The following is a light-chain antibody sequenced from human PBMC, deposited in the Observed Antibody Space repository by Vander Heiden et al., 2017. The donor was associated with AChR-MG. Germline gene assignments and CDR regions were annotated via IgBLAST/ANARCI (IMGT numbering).Light chain of an antibody. CDR1: TLGDRY. J-gene: IGLJ3*02. Sequence: SHESTQPSSVSVSPGQTVSITCPGGTLGDRYVRWYQQKSGQSPLLVIYQDTKRPSGIPERFSGSNSGNTATLTISGTQATDEADYYCQACDRNSEEVFGGGTKLTVL. CDR3: QACDRNSEEV. V-gene: IGLV3-1*01. CDR2: QDT.